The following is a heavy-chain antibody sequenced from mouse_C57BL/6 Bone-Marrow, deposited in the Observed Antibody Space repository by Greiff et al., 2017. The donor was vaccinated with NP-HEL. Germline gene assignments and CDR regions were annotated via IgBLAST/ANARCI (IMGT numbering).Heavy chain of an antibody. V-gene: IGHV1-19*01. CDR1: GYTFTDYY. Sequence: VQLKESGPVLVKPGAPVKMSCKASGYTFTDYYMNWVKQSHGKSLEWIGVINPYNGGTSYNQKFKGKATLTVDKSSSTAYMELNSLTSEDSAVYYCARTPYYAMDYWGQGTSVTVSS. CDR2: INPYNGGT. J-gene: IGHJ4*01. CDR3: ARTPYYAMDY.